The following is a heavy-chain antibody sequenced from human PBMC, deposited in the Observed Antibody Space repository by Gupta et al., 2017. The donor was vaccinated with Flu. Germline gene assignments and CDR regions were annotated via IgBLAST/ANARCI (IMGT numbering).Heavy chain of an antibody. J-gene: IGHJ4*02. CDR1: GCSVSTSNSY. V-gene: IGHV4-39*01. CDR2: LYYSGPA. D-gene: IGHD3-3*01. Sequence: QLPLQGSGPGLVKPSATLSLSCTVSGCSVSTSNSYWALIRQPPGQGLEWLATLYYSGPAYYNPSLRSRATMSLDTSRNLFALKVRSMTTADTAVYYCAGGVDDSAFDFWGQGPLVTVSS. CDR3: AGGVDDSAFDF.